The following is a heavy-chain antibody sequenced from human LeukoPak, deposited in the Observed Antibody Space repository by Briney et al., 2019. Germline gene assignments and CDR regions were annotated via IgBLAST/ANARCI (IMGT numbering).Heavy chain of an antibody. Sequence: ASVKVSCKASGYTFTSYYMHWVRQAPGQGLEWMGIINPSGGGTSYAQKFQGRVTMTRDTSTSTVYMELSSLRSEDTAVYYCASGYYYDSSGYSFDYWGQGTLVTVSS. CDR2: INPSGGGT. J-gene: IGHJ4*02. D-gene: IGHD3-22*01. CDR1: GYTFTSYY. CDR3: ASGYYYDSSGYSFDY. V-gene: IGHV1-46*01.